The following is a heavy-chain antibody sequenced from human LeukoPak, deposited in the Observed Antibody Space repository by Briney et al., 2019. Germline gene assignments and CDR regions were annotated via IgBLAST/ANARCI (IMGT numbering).Heavy chain of an antibody. CDR1: GFTFSSYE. CDR3: AIESRELRFTNWFDP. V-gene: IGHV3-48*03. CDR2: ISSSGSTI. D-gene: IGHD1-26*01. Sequence: PGGSLRLSCAASGFTFSSYEMNWVRQAPGKGLEWVSYISSSGSTIYYADSVKGRFTISRDNAKNSLYLQMNSLRAEDTAVYYCAIESRELRFTNWFDPWGQGTLVTVSS. J-gene: IGHJ5*02.